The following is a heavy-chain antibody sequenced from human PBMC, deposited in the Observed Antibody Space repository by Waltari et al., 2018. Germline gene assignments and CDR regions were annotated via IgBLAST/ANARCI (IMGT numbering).Heavy chain of an antibody. V-gene: IGHV3-9*01. D-gene: IGHD3-3*01. Sequence: EVQLVESGGGLVQPGRSLRLSCAASGFTFDDYAMHWVRQAPGKGLEWVSGIRWNSGSIGYADSGKGRFTISRDNAKNSLYLQMNSLRAEDTALYYCAKGDTDTIFGVGGMDVWGQGTTVTVSS. CDR3: AKGDTDTIFGVGGMDV. CDR2: IRWNSGSI. J-gene: IGHJ6*02. CDR1: GFTFDDYA.